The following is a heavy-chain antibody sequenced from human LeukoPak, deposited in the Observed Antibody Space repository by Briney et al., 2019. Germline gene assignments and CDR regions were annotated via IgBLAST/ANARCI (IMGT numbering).Heavy chain of an antibody. CDR1: GGSISSYY. CDR2: IYTSGST. J-gene: IGHJ4*02. CDR3: ARGGGVGKDIYYFDY. V-gene: IGHV4-4*07. D-gene: IGHD2-15*01. Sequence: SETLSLTCTVSGGSISSYYWSWIRQPAGKGLEWIGRIYTSGSTNYNPSLKSRVTMSVDTSKNQFSLKLSSVTAADTAVYYCARGGGVGKDIYYFDYWGQGTLVTVSS.